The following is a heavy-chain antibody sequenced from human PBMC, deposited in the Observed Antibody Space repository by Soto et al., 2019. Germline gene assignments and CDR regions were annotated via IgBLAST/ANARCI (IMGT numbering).Heavy chain of an antibody. CDR2: IIPIFGTA. D-gene: IGHD2-15*01. J-gene: IGHJ5*02. V-gene: IGHV1-69*06. Sequence: SVKVSCKASGGTLNSYAISWVRQAPGQGLEWMGKIIPIFGTADYAQKFQGRVTITADKSTTTVYMELSSLRSEDTAVYYCAREGVVVVASTRGSWFDPWGQGTLVTVSS. CDR3: AREGVVVVASTRGSWFDP. CDR1: GGTLNSYA.